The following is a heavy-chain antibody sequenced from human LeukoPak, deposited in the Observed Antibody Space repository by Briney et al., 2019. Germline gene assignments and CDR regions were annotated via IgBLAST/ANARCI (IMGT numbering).Heavy chain of an antibody. CDR2: IDQGGSVR. V-gene: IGHV3-7*01. D-gene: IGHD6-13*01. CDR1: RFSSSTYW. Sequence: GGSLRLSCAASRFSSSTYWMSWVRQTPEKGLEFVANIDQGGSVRNYMDSLKGRCTISRDNAKKSLYLEINSLRADDTAVYYCARDPESSSFDLWGRGALVTVSS. CDR3: ARDPESSSFDL. J-gene: IGHJ4*02.